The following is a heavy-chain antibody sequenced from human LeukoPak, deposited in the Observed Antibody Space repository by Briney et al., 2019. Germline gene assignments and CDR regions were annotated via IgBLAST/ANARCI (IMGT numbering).Heavy chain of an antibody. CDR3: ASGSYYGYFDY. CDR2: IYHSGST. Sequence: PSETLSLTCTVSGGSISSGGYSWSWIRQPPGKGLEWIGYIYHSGSTYYNPSLKSRVTISVDRSKNQFSLKLSSVTAADTAVYYCASGSYYGYFDYWGQGTLVTVSS. D-gene: IGHD1-26*01. V-gene: IGHV4-30-2*01. J-gene: IGHJ4*02. CDR1: GGSISSGGYS.